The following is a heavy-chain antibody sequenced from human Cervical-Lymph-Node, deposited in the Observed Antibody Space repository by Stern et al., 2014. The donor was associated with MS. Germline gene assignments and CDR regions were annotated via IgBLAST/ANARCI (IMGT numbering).Heavy chain of an antibody. CDR3: ARGLLGSENAFDI. Sequence: VQLVDSGAEVKKPGASVKVSCKASCYTFTSYGISLVLQAPGQRLEWMGGISAYNVNTNYAQKLQGRVTMTTDTSTSTAYMELRSLRSDDTAVYYCARGLLGSENAFDIWGQGTMVTVSS. CDR1: CYTFTSYG. J-gene: IGHJ3*02. D-gene: IGHD2-15*01. V-gene: IGHV1-18*01. CDR2: ISAYNVNT.